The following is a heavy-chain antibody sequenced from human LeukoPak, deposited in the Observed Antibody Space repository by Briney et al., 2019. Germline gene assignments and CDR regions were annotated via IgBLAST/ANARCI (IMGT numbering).Heavy chain of an antibody. CDR1: GFTFTDYY. D-gene: IGHD3-10*01. CDR3: ARAGGVHTYGNYFDY. V-gene: IGHV3-11*06. Sequence: GGSLRLSCTASGFTFTDYYMSWIRLAPGKGLEWVSYITTRSSYTNYAGSVKGRFTIFRDNAKNSLFLQMNGLRAEDTAVYYCARAGGVHTYGNYFDYWGQGTLVTVSS. J-gene: IGHJ4*02. CDR2: ITTRSSYT.